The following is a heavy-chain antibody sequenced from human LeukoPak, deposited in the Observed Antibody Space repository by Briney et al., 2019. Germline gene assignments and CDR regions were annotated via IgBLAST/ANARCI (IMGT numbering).Heavy chain of an antibody. CDR1: GFTFSSYA. Sequence: GGSLRLSCAASGFTFSSYAMSWVRQAPGKGLEWVSAISGSGGSTYYADSVKGRFTISRDNSKNTLYLQMNSLRAEDTAVYYCAKDLYNYYDSSGYYRGCFDIWGQGTMVTASS. J-gene: IGHJ3*02. V-gene: IGHV3-23*01. D-gene: IGHD3-22*01. CDR2: ISGSGGST. CDR3: AKDLYNYYDSSGYYRGCFDI.